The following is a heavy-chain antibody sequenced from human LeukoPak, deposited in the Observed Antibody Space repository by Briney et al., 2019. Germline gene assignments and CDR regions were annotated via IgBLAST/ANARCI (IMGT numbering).Heavy chain of an antibody. J-gene: IGHJ3*02. CDR1: GFTFSSYG. CDR3: AREREVHDAFDI. CDR2: IWYDGSNK. Sequence: GGSLTLSCVASGFTFSSYGMHWARQARGKGLEWVGVIWYDGSNKYYADSVKGRFTISRDNSKNTLYLQMNSLRAEDTAVYYCAREREVHDAFDIWGQGTMVTVSS. V-gene: IGHV3-33*01.